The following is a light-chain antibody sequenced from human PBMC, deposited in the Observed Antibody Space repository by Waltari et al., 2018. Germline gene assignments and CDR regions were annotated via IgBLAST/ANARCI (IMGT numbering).Light chain of an antibody. V-gene: IGLV4-69*01. Sequence: QLVLTQSPSASASLGASVRLTCTLDSGHSSNIIAWHQQQPEKGPRYLMKVNSEGNHSKGDEFPDRFSGSGYGAERYLTISSVQSEYEADYYCQTGGHGTWVFGGGTKLTVL. CDR1: SGHSSNI. J-gene: IGLJ3*02. CDR3: QTGGHGTWV. CDR2: VNSEGNH.